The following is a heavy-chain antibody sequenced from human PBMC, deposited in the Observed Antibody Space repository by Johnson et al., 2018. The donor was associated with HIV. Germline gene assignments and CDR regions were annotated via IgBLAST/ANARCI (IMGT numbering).Heavy chain of an antibody. Sequence: VQLVESGGGLVQPGGSLRLSCAASGFTLSSYWMHWVRQVPGKGPVWVPCINSDGSSPAYADPVQGRFTISRDGAKNTLYLQMNSLRAEDTAVYYCAREHSRVIYNDDFDIWGQGTMVTVSS. CDR1: GFTLSSYW. CDR2: INSDGSSP. CDR3: AREHSRVIYNDDFDI. D-gene: IGHD3-16*02. V-gene: IGHV3-74*01. J-gene: IGHJ3*02.